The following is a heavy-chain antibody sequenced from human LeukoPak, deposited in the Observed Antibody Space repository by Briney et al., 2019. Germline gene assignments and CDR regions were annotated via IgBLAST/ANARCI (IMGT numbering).Heavy chain of an antibody. CDR1: GGSISSYY. J-gene: IGHJ4*02. CDR2: IYYSGST. V-gene: IGHV4-59*08. CDR3: ARSAPMATIGFDY. Sequence: PSETLSLTCTVSGGSISSYYWSWIRQPPGKGLEWIGYIYYSGSTNYNPSLKSRVTISVDTSKNQFSLKLSSVTAADTAVYYCARSAPMATIGFDYWGQGTLVTVSS. D-gene: IGHD5-24*01.